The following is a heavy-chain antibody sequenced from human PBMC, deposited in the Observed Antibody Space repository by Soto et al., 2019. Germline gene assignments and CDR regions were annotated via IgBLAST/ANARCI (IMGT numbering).Heavy chain of an antibody. D-gene: IGHD3-22*01. CDR1: GYTFTSYG. Sequence: GASVKVSCKASGYTFTSYGISWVRQAPGQGLEWMGWISAYNGNTNYAQKLQGRVTMTTDTSTSTAYMELRSLRSDDTAVYYCARAGSSGETASLYYYDSSGYRPLDYCGQGTLVTVSS. J-gene: IGHJ4*02. V-gene: IGHV1-18*01. CDR3: ARAGSSGETASLYYYDSSGYRPLDY. CDR2: ISAYNGNT.